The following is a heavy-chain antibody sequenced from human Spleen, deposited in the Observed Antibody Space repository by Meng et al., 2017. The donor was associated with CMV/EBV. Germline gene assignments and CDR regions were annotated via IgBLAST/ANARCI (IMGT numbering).Heavy chain of an antibody. CDR3: ARGFLEGY. D-gene: IGHD3-3*01. J-gene: IGHJ4*02. CDR1: GLTFSTYW. V-gene: IGHV3-74*01. Sequence: RLSCAASGLTFSTYWMHWGRQARGKGLVWVSRINRDGSVTGYADSVKGRFTISRDNAKNTLYLQMNSLRAEDTAVYYCARGFLEGYWGQGTLVTVSS. CDR2: INRDGSVT.